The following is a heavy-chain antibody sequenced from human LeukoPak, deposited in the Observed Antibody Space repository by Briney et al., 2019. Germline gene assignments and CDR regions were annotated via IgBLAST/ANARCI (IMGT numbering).Heavy chain of an antibody. V-gene: IGHV1-8*03. D-gene: IGHD3-10*01. CDR1: GYTFTSYD. Sequence: ASVKVSCKASGYTFTSYDINWVRQATGQGLEWMGWMNPNSGNTGYAQKFQGRVTITRNTSISTAYMELSSLRSEDTAVYYCARGPPPHGSGSYYRTTNYYFDYWGQGTLVTVSS. CDR2: MNPNSGNT. CDR3: ARGPPPHGSGSYYRTTNYYFDY. J-gene: IGHJ4*02.